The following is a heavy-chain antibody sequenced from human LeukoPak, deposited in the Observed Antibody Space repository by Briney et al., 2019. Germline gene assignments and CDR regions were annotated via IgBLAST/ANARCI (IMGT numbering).Heavy chain of an antibody. D-gene: IGHD6-13*01. V-gene: IGHV4-61*02. CDR1: GGSISSGSYY. CDR2: IYTSGST. Sequence: PSQTLSLTCTVSGGSISSGSYYWSWIRQPAGKGLEWIGRIYTSGSTNYNPSLKSRVTISVDTSKNQFSLKLSSVTAADTAVYYCARGDSSRAFDIWGQGTMVTVSS. J-gene: IGHJ3*02. CDR3: ARGDSSRAFDI.